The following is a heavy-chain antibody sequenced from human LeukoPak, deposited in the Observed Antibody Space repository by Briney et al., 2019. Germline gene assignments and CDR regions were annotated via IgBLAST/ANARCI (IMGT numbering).Heavy chain of an antibody. CDR1: GDSISSYY. CDR2: IYTSGST. J-gene: IGHJ5*02. D-gene: IGHD3-10*01. V-gene: IGHV4-4*07. Sequence: SETLSLTCTVSGDSISSYYWSWIRQPAGKGLEWIGRIYTSGSTNSNPSLKGRVTMSVDTSKNQFSLKLSSVTAADTAVYYCARGRPDGSGSYYKFDPWGQGTLVTVSS. CDR3: ARGRPDGSGSYYKFDP.